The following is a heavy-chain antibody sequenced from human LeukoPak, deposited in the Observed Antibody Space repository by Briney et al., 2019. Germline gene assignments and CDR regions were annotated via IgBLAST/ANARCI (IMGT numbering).Heavy chain of an antibody. CDR1: GGSISSGDYY. J-gene: IGHJ5*02. V-gene: IGHV4-30-4*01. CDR2: IYYSGST. Sequence: SQTLSLTCTVSGGSISSGDYYRSWIRQPPGKGLEWVGYIYYSGSTYYNPSLKSRVTISVDTSKNQFSLKLSSVTASDTAVYYCARVGTGIAAATRRFDPWGQGTLVTVSS. D-gene: IGHD6-13*01. CDR3: ARVGTGIAAATRRFDP.